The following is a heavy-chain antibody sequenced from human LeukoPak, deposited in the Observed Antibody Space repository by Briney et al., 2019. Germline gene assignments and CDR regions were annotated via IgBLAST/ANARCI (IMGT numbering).Heavy chain of an antibody. D-gene: IGHD2-2*01. Sequence: GESLKISCKGSGYSFTSYWIGWVRQMPGKGLEWMGIIYPGDSGTRYSPSFQGQVTISADKSISTAYLQWSSLKASDTAMYYCASHRVPAPDAFDIWGQGTMVTVSS. V-gene: IGHV5-51*01. CDR2: IYPGDSGT. CDR1: GYSFTSYW. J-gene: IGHJ3*02. CDR3: ASHRVPAPDAFDI.